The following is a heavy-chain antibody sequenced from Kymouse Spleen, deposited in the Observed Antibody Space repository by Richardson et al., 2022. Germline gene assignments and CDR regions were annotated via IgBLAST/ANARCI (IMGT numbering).Heavy chain of an antibody. V-gene: IGHV3-33*01. Sequence: QVQLVESGGGVVQPGRSLRLSCAASGFTFSSYGMHWVRQAPGKGLEWVAVIWYDGSNKYYADSVKGRFTISRDNSKNTLYLQMNSLRAEDTAVYYCARAGLLWFGELLGWFDPWGQGTLVTVSS. CDR2: IWYDGSNK. CDR3: ARAGLLWFGELLGWFDP. J-gene: IGHJ5*02. CDR1: GFTFSSYG. D-gene: IGHD3-10*01.